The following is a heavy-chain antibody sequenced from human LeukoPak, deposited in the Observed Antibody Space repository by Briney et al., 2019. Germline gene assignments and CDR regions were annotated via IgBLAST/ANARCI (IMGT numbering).Heavy chain of an antibody. CDR2: IGARDGRT. CDR1: GFTFSSHG. CDR3: AKGLYDYALDV. V-gene: IGHV3-23*01. Sequence: GGSLRLSCVGSGFTFSSHGMHWVRQAPGKGLDWVALIGARDGRTYYADPVKGRFTISRDNFKNTLYLQMNSLRAEDTAIYYCAKGLYDYALDVWGQGTAVTVSS. J-gene: IGHJ6*02.